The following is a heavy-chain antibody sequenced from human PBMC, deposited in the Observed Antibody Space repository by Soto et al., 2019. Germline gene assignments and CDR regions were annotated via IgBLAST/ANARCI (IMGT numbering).Heavy chain of an antibody. CDR1: GFTFISYA. D-gene: IGHD6-19*01. CDR2: ISSNGGST. Sequence: WGSLRLSCAASGFTFISYAMHLFRQSPFKGLEYVSAISSNGGSTYYADSVKGRFTISRDNSKNTLYLQMGSLRAEDMAVYYCAKTRPKIAVAGYDVDYWGQGTLVTVSS. V-gene: IGHV3-64*02. CDR3: AKTRPKIAVAGYDVDY. J-gene: IGHJ4*02.